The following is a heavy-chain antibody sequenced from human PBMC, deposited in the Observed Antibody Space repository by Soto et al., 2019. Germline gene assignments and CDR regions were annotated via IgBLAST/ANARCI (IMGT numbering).Heavy chain of an antibody. V-gene: IGHV3-33*08. D-gene: IGHD2-15*01. CDR1: GFPFSSYG. Sequence: PVGSLSLSWAASGFPFSSYGMHWVRPAPGKGLEWVAVIWYDGSNKYYADSVKGRFTISRDNSKNTLYLQMNSLRAEDTAVYYCARDATLYGMDVWGQGTTVTVS. J-gene: IGHJ6*02. CDR2: IWYDGSNK. CDR3: ARDATLYGMDV.